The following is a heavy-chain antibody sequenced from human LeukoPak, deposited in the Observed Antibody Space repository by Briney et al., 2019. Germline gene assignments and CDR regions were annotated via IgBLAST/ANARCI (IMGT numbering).Heavy chain of an antibody. CDR2: INHSGST. D-gene: IGHD3-10*01. CDR1: GGSFSGYY. J-gene: IGHJ6*03. Sequence: PSETLSLTCAVYGGSFSGYYWSWIRQPPGKGLEWIGEINHSGSTNYNPSLKSRVTISVDTSKNQFSLKLSSVTAADTAVYYCARHARDYYGSGSYYNRYYYYMDVWGKGTTVTISS. CDR3: ARHARDYYGSGSYYNRYYYYMDV. V-gene: IGHV4-34*01.